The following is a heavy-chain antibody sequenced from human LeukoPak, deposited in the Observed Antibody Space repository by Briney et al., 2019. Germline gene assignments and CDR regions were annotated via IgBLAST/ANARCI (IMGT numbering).Heavy chain of an antibody. J-gene: IGHJ6*02. CDR2: INHNGNVN. D-gene: IGHD3-16*01. Sequence: GGSLRLSCAASGFTVSDNYMSWARQAPGKGLEWVASINHNGNVNYYVDSVKGRFTISRDNAKNSLYLQMSNLRAEDTAVYFCARGGGLDVWGQGATVTVSS. CDR3: ARGGGLDV. V-gene: IGHV3-7*03. CDR1: GFTVSDNY.